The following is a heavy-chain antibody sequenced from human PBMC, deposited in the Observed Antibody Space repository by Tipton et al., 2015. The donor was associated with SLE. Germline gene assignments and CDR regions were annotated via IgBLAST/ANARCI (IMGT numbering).Heavy chain of an antibody. CDR3: VRDAVNFWSGYYSPSWFDP. J-gene: IGHJ5*02. CDR1: GFTFRTYR. V-gene: IGHV3-74*01. CDR2: INSDGTSR. Sequence: SLRLSCAASGFTFRTYRMHWVRQAPGKGLAWVSRINSDGTSRDYADSVKDRFTISRDNAKNTLYLQMNSLRVEDTAVYYCVRDAVNFWSGYYSPSWFDPWGQGTLVTVSS. D-gene: IGHD3-3*01.